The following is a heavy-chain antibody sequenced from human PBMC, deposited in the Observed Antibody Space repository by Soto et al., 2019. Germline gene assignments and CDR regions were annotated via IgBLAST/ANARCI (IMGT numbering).Heavy chain of an antibody. CDR1: GFTFSNYA. CDR3: SKEQGIAAAGSHPYDY. V-gene: IGHV3-23*01. CDR2: SSGSGGSP. D-gene: IGHD6-13*01. Sequence: EVQLLESGGGLVQPGGSLRLSCAASGFTFSNYAMSWVRQAPGKGLEWVSASSGSGGSPYYADSVKGRFTFSRDNSKNTLFLQMNSLRAEDTAVYYCSKEQGIAAAGSHPYDYWGQGTLVTVSS. J-gene: IGHJ4*02.